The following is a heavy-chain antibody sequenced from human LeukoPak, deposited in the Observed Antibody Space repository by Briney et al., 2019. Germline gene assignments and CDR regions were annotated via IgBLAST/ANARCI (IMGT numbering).Heavy chain of an antibody. D-gene: IGHD3-9*01. CDR3: AKDFTGAYYDILTGYGDYFDY. Sequence: GGSLRLSCAASGFTFSDYYMSWIRQAPGKGLEWVSYISNSGTIISYADSVKGRFTISRDNTKNSLYLQMTSPRAEVTAVYYCAKDFTGAYYDILTGYGDYFDYWGQGTLVTVSS. CDR2: ISNSGTII. J-gene: IGHJ4*02. V-gene: IGHV3-11*01. CDR1: GFTFSDYY.